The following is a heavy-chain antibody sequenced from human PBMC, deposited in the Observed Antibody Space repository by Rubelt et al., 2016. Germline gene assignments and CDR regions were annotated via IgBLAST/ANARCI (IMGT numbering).Heavy chain of an antibody. CDR3: ARRIQGPPNLFDV. Sequence: QVYLQESGPGVVKPAETLSLRCTVSGGSMSDHSWSWMRQAPGKGLQWIGNQEFGRTNYNPSFDSRVTISVDRSKNEFSLRVRAVTAAETAVYYCARRIQGPPNLFDVWGRGTKVTVSS. V-gene: IGHV4-59*08. J-gene: IGHJ3*01. CDR2: QEFGRT. CDR1: GGSMSDHS.